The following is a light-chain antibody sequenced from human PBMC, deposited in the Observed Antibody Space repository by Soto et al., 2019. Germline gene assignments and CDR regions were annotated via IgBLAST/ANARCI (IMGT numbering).Light chain of an antibody. CDR1: SSDVGEENY. CDR3: SSFAGSPVV. V-gene: IGLV2-8*01. CDR2: EVS. J-gene: IGLJ2*01. Sequence: QSALTQPPSGSGSPGQSVTITCSGTSSDVGEENYVSWYQQHPGKVPKLILYEVSKRPSGVPDRFSGSRSGNTASLTVSGLQAEDEADYYCSSFAGSPVVFGGGNQLTVL.